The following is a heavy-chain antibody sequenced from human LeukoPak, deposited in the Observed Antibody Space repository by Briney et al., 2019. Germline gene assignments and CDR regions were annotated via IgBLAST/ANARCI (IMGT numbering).Heavy chain of an antibody. CDR3: AKGGGYCSSTSCYPDY. Sequence: PGGSLRLSCAASGFTFSSYAMSWVRQAPGKGLEWVSAISGSGGSTYYADSVKGRFTISRDNSKNTLYLQMNSLRAEDTAVYYCAKGGGYCSSTSCYPDYWGQGTLVTVSS. V-gene: IGHV3-23*01. J-gene: IGHJ4*02. CDR1: GFTFSSYA. D-gene: IGHD2-2*01. CDR2: ISGSGGST.